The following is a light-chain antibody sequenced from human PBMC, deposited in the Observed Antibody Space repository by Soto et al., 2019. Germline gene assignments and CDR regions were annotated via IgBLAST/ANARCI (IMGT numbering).Light chain of an antibody. V-gene: IGKV3-11*01. CDR3: QQFGSSPPRIT. J-gene: IGKJ5*01. Sequence: EIFLTQSPSTLSFSPGERXXLSXSXXQSVSSYLAWYQQKPGQAPRLLIYDASNRATGIPARFSGSGSGTDFTLTISRLEPEDFAVYYCQQFGSSPPRITFGQGTRLEIK. CDR2: DAS. CDR1: QSVSSY.